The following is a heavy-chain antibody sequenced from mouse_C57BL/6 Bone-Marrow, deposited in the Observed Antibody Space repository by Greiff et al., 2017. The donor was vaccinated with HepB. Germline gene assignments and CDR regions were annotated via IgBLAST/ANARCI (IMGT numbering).Heavy chain of an antibody. J-gene: IGHJ4*01. D-gene: IGHD1-1*01. Sequence: EVKLVESGGGLVQPGGSLKLSCAASGFTFSDYYMYWVRQTPEKRLEWVAYISNGGGSTYYPDTVKGRFTISRDNAKNTLYLQMSRLKSEDTAMYYCARHGVTTVVAPYAMDYWGQGTSVTVSS. CDR3: ARHGVTTVVAPYAMDY. CDR2: ISNGGGST. V-gene: IGHV5-12*01. CDR1: GFTFSDYY.